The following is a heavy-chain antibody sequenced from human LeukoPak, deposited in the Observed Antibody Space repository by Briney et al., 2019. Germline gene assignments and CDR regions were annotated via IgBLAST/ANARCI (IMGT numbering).Heavy chain of an antibody. CDR3: AREMVAGTFDS. CDR2: IGGSESIV. J-gene: IGHJ4*02. Sequence: GGSLRLSCVVSGFSVNDYYMSWIRQAPGKGLEWISDIGGSESIVSYGGSVRGRFTVSRDFAMNSLFLQLNSLSADDAAVYYCAREMVAGTFDSWGQGTLVTVSS. D-gene: IGHD1-7*01. V-gene: IGHV3-11*01. CDR1: GFSVNDYY.